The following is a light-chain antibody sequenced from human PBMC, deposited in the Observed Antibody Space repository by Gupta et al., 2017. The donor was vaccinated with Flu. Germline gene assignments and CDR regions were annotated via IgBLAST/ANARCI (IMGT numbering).Light chain of an antibody. CDR3: QQYNSYSGT. J-gene: IGKJ1*01. CDR2: KAS. CDR1: QSISSW. V-gene: IGKV1-5*03. Sequence: GDRVTITCRASQSISSWLALYQQKPGKAPKLLIYKASSLESGVPSRFSGSGSGTEFTLTISSLQPDDFATYYCQQYNSYSGTFGQGTKVEIK.